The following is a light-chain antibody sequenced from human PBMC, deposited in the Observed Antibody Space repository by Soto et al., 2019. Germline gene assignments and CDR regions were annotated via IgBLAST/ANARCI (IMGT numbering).Light chain of an antibody. CDR1: QSISNW. CDR2: DAS. Sequence: DIQMTQSPSTLSASVRDRVTIACRASQSISNWLAWYQQKPGKAPKLLIYDASTLESGVPDRFSGSGSGTDFTLSISRLEPEDFAVYYCQSYGSSRTFGHGTKVDI. CDR3: QSYGSSRT. J-gene: IGKJ1*01. V-gene: IGKV1-5*01.